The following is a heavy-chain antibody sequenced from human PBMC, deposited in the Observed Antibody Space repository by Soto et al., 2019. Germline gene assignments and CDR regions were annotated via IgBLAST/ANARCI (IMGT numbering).Heavy chain of an antibody. CDR2: IYHSGST. J-gene: IGHJ4*01. CDR1: GDYISAHNW. V-gene: IGHV4-4*02. CDR3: ARGLTTSPSDDY. D-gene: IGHD4-17*01. Sequence: SETLSLTCAVSGDYISAHNWWSWVRQPPGKGLEWIGEIYHSGSTNYSPSLKSRVTISLDKSKNQFSLKLSSVTAADTAVYYCARGLTTSPSDDYWGQGILVTVSS.